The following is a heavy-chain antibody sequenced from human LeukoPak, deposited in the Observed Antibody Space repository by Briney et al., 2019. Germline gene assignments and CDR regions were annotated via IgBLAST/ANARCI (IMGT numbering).Heavy chain of an antibody. J-gene: IGHJ4*02. V-gene: IGHV3-23*01. D-gene: IGHD6-13*01. Sequence: GGSLRLSCAASGFTVSSNYMSWVRQAPGKGLEWVSAISGSGGSTYYADSVKGRFTISRDNSKNTLYLQMNSLRAEDTAVYYCARVASQQLVRYFDYWGQGTLVTVSS. CDR3: ARVASQQLVRYFDY. CDR1: GFTVSSNY. CDR2: ISGSGGST.